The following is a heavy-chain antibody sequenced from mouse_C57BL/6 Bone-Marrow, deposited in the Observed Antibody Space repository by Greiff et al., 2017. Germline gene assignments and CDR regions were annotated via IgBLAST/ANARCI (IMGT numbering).Heavy chain of an antibody. Sequence: VQLQQSGPELVKPGASVKISCKASGYSFTGYYMNWVKQSPEKSLEWIGEINPSTGGTTYNQKFKAKATLTVDKSSSTAYMQLKSLTSEDSAVYYCARLDYYGSSYRFAYWGQGTLVTVSA. D-gene: IGHD1-1*01. CDR3: ARLDYYGSSYRFAY. CDR2: INPSTGGT. J-gene: IGHJ3*01. V-gene: IGHV1-42*01. CDR1: GYSFTGYY.